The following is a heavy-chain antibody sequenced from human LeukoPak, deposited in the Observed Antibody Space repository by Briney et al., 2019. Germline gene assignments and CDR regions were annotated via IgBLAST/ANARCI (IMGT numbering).Heavy chain of an antibody. Sequence: ASVKVSCKASGGTFSSYTISWVRQAPGRGLEWMGRIIPILGIANYAQKFQGRVTITADKSTSTAYMELSSLRSEDTAVYYCARRTGSGSLYYWGQGTLVTVSS. CDR2: IIPILGIA. CDR3: ARRTGSGSLYY. CDR1: GGTFSSYT. V-gene: IGHV1-69*02. J-gene: IGHJ4*02. D-gene: IGHD3-10*01.